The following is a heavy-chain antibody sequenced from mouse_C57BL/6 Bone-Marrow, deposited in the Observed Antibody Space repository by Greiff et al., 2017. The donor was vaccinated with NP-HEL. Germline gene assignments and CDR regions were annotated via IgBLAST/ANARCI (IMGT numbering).Heavy chain of an antibody. CDR2: IFPGSGST. J-gene: IGHJ2*01. V-gene: IGHV1-75*01. D-gene: IGHD2-4*01. CDR3: SRSDYDYYGYYCDY. CDR1: GYTFTDYY. Sequence: VQLQQSGPELVKPGASVKISCKASGYTFTDYYINWVKQSPGQGLEWIGWIFPGSGSTYYNEKFKGKATLTVDKSSSTAYMLLSSLTSEDSAVYFCSRSDYDYYGYYCDYWGQGTTLTVS.